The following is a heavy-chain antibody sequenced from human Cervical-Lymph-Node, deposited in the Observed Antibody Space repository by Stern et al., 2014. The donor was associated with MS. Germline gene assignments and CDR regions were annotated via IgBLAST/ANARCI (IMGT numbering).Heavy chain of an antibody. CDR3: ARGIRYSWNNNAPAFDV. D-gene: IGHD1/OR15-1a*01. CDR2: INPNTGAT. CDR1: GYTFTAYY. Sequence: VQLEESGAEVKKPGASVKVSCKGSGYTFTAYYIQWVRQAPGQGLEWMGWINPNTGATNNAQKFQGRVTMTRDTSISTVYMELSSLTSDDMAVYYCARGIRYSWNNNAPAFDVWGQGTMVTVS. V-gene: IGHV1-2*02. J-gene: IGHJ3*01.